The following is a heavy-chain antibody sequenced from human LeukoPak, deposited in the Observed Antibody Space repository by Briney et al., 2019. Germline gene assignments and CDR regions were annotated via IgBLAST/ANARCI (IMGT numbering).Heavy chain of an antibody. V-gene: IGHV3-9*01. J-gene: IGHJ6*03. CDR3: ARGHGAFGCYFINV. Sequence: GGSLRLSCAASGFTFNDHAMHWVRQVQGKGLEWVSGIIWNGGSKAYADSVKGRFTISRDNAKNSLYLQMSSLTTEDTAFYYCARGHGAFGCYFINVWGKGTTVTVSS. CDR1: GFTFNDHA. CDR2: IIWNGGSK. D-gene: IGHD3-3*01.